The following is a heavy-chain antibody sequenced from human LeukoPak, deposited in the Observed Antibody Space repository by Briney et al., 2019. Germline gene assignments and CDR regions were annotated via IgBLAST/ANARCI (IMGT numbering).Heavy chain of an antibody. V-gene: IGHV5-51*01. J-gene: IGHJ3*02. CDR3: VRGATTTHDAFDI. CDR2: IYPGDSDT. D-gene: IGHD1-26*01. Sequence: GESLKISCKGSGYSFTSYWIGWVRQMPGKGLEWMGIIYPGDSDTRYSPSFQGQVTISADKSISTAYLQWSSLKASDTAMYYCVRGATTTHDAFDIWGQGTMVTVSS. CDR1: GYSFTSYW.